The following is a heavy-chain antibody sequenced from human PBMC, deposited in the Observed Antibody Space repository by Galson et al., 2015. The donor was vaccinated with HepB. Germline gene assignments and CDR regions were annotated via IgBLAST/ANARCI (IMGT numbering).Heavy chain of an antibody. CDR2: ISSSSSYI. CDR3: ARDPSNTWIDAKTGETTTDTKYFDY. V-gene: IGHV3-21*01. Sequence: SLRLSCAASGFTFSRYSMNWVRQAPGKGLEWVSSISSSSSYIYYADSVKGRFTISRDNAQKSLYLQMNSLRAEDTAVYYCARDPSNTWIDAKTGETTTDTKYFDYWGLGTLVTVSS. D-gene: IGHD3-16*01. CDR1: GFTFSRYS. J-gene: IGHJ4*02.